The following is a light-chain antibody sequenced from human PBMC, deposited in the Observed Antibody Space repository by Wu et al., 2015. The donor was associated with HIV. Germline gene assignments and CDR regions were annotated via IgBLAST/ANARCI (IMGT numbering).Light chain of an antibody. CDR3: QQYGSSPWT. J-gene: IGKJ1*01. CDR2: GAS. V-gene: IGKV3-20*01. Sequence: EIVLTQSPGTLSLSPGERATLSCRASQSVSSTSLAWYQQKSGQAPKLLIYGASNRATGIPDRFSGGGSGTDFTLTISRLEPEDFAVYYCQQYGSSPWTFGQGTKVEIK. CDR1: QSVSSTS.